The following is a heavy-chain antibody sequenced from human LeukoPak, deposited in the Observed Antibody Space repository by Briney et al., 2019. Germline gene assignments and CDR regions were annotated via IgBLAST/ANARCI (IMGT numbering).Heavy chain of an antibody. CDR1: GFTFSSYA. Sequence: GRSLRLSCAASGFTFSSYAMHWVRQAPGKGLEWVAVISYDGSNKYYADSVKGRFTISRDNSKNTLYLQMNSLRAEDTAVYYCARDPLGTRPGFDYWGQGTLVTVSS. V-gene: IGHV3-30*04. D-gene: IGHD1-1*01. J-gene: IGHJ4*02. CDR2: ISYDGSNK. CDR3: ARDPLGTRPGFDY.